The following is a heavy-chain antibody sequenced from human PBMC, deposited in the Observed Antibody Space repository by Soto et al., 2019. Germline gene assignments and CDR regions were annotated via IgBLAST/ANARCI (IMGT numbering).Heavy chain of an antibody. V-gene: IGHV3-74*01. CDR3: ARAQLLPDDAFDA. CDR2: INGDGSST. Sequence: GGSLRLSCAASGLTFSNFWMHWVRQAPGKGPVWVSRINGDGSSTSHADSVKGRFTISRDNAENTLFLQMSGLRAEDTAVYYCARAQLLPDDAFDAWGRGTVVTVS. D-gene: IGHD2-2*01. J-gene: IGHJ3*01. CDR1: GLTFSNFW.